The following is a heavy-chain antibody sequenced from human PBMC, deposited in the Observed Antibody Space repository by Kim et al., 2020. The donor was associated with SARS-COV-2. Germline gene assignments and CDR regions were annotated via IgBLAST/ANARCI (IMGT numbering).Heavy chain of an antibody. Sequence: YYADSVKGRFTISRDNAKNSLYLQMNSLRAEDTAVYYCARDPGGIVVVPDWGQGTLVTVSS. D-gene: IGHD2-2*01. CDR3: ARDPGGIVVVPD. V-gene: IGHV3-21*01. J-gene: IGHJ4*02.